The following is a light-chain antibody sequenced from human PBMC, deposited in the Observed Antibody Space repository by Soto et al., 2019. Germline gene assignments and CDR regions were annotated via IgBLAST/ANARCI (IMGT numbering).Light chain of an antibody. CDR3: ASWDDSLNGPV. CDR2: SNN. Sequence: QSVLTQPPSASGTPGQRVTISCSGSSSNIGGNSVNWYQQLPGTAPKLLMYSNNQRAAGVPDRFSGSKSDTSASLAISGLQSEDDGHYYCASWDDSLNGPVFGGGTKLTVL. J-gene: IGLJ3*02. CDR1: SSNIGGNS. V-gene: IGLV1-44*01.